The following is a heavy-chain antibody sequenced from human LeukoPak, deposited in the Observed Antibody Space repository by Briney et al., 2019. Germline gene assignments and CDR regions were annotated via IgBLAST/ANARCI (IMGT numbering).Heavy chain of an antibody. Sequence: GGSLRLSCAASGFTFSNAWMSWVRQAPGKGLEWVGRIKSKTDGGTTDYAAPVKGRFTISRDDSKSTLYLQMNTLKTENTAVYYCTPGSHGYPSNCWGVGTLVTVSS. CDR3: TPGSHGYPSNC. D-gene: IGHD5-24*01. CDR1: GFTFSNAW. CDR2: IKSKTDGGTT. V-gene: IGHV3-15*01. J-gene: IGHJ4*02.